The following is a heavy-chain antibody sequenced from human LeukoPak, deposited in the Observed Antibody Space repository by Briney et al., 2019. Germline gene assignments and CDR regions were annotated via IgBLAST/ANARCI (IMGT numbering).Heavy chain of an antibody. CDR2: IYHSGSN. J-gene: IGHJ4*02. D-gene: IGHD6-13*01. V-gene: IGHV4-38-2*01. Sequence: SETQCLIRGVSGHSHSRGYYRGWTGPRPGKGLEGSGSIYHSGSNHYSTSLMSRVTISVATYKNQSSLKLSSVAAADTAVYYCARAAAGTLYPFDYWGQGTLVTVSS. CDR3: ARAAAGTLYPFDY. CDR1: GHSHSRGYY.